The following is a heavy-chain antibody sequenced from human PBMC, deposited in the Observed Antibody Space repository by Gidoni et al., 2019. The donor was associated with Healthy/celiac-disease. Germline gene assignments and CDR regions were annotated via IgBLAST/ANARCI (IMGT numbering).Heavy chain of an antibody. V-gene: IGHV4-39*01. D-gene: IGHD3-22*01. J-gene: IGHJ4*02. Sequence: QLQLQESGPGLVKPSETLSLTCTVSGGSISSSSYYWGWIRQPPGKGLEWIGSIYYSGSTYYNPSLKSRVTISVDTSKNQFSLKLSSVTAADTAVYYCATGTYYYDSSGYFLDYWGQGTLVTVSS. CDR3: ATGTYYYDSSGYFLDY. CDR1: GGSISSSSYY. CDR2: IYYSGST.